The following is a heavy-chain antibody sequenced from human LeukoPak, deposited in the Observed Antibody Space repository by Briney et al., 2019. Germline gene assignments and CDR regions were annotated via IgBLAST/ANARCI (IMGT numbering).Heavy chain of an antibody. D-gene: IGHD1-26*01. V-gene: IGHV3-74*01. CDR3: ARGGGGCYYPYYYYYMDV. J-gene: IGHJ6*03. Sequence: PGGSLRLSCAASGFTFSSYWMHWVRQAPGKGLVWVSRINTDGSSTSYADSVKGRFTISRDNAKNTLYLQMNSLRAEDTAVYYCARGGGGCYYPYYYYYMDVWGKGTTVTVSS. CDR1: GFTFSSYW. CDR2: INTDGSST.